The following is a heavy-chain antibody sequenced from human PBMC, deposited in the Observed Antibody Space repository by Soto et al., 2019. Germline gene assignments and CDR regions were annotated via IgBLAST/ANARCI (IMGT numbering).Heavy chain of an antibody. CDR3: ARPSDYSNYVFFLDYYYGMDV. V-gene: IGHV1-69*01. D-gene: IGHD4-4*01. CDR2: IIPIFGTA. Sequence: QVQLVQSGAEVKKPGSSVKVSCKASGGTFSSYAISWVRQAPGQGLEWMGGIIPIFGTANYAQKFQGRVTITADESTSTAYMELSSLRSEDTAVYYCARPSDYSNYVFFLDYYYGMDVWGLGTTVTVSS. CDR1: GGTFSSYA. J-gene: IGHJ6*02.